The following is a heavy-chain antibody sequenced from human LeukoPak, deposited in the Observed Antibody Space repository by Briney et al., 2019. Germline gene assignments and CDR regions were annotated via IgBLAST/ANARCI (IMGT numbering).Heavy chain of an antibody. V-gene: IGHV4-61*02. CDR2: FYTSGTP. J-gene: IGHJ4*02. CDR3: ARGGIPDY. Sequence: SETLSLTCTVSGGSISRGSYHWSWIRQPAGKGLEWIGRFYTSGTPNYNPSLKSRVTILVDTSRNQFSLKLSSVTAADTAVHYCARGGIPDYWGQGILVTVSS. D-gene: IGHD2-21*01. CDR1: GGSISRGSYH.